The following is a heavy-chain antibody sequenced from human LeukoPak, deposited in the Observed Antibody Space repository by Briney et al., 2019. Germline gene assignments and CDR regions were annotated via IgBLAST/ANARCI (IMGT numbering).Heavy chain of an antibody. CDR3: AMLKVGATTMDY. V-gene: IGHV1-8*01. Sequence: ASVKVSCKASGYTFTSYDINWVRQATGQGLEWMGWMNPNSGNTGYAQKFQDRVTMTRNTSISTAYMELSSLRSEDTAVYYCAMLKVGATTMDYWGQGTLVTVSS. J-gene: IGHJ4*02. D-gene: IGHD1-26*01. CDR2: MNPNSGNT. CDR1: GYTFTSYD.